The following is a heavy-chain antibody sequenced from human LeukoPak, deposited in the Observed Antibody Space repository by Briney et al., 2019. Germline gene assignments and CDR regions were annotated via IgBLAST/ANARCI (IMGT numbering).Heavy chain of an antibody. J-gene: IGHJ3*01. CDR2: ISASGANT. V-gene: IGHV3-23*01. D-gene: IGHD2-8*01. CDR1: GFSFSSYA. Sequence: GGSLRLSCAASGFSFSSYAMSWVRQAPGKGLEWVSAISASGANTNYADSVRGRFTISRDNSKKQVYLQMNSLRVEGTAIYYCAKGKVNHNGAFDVWGQGTRVTTSS. CDR3: AKGKVNHNGAFDV.